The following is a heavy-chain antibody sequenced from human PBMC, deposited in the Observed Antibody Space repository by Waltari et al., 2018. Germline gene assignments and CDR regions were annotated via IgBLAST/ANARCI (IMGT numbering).Heavy chain of an antibody. Sequence: EVQVVESGGGLVKPGGSLRLSCAVSGFAFSGYSMNWVRQAPGKGLEWVSSISAMSTDIYYADSVKGRFTISRDNAKNSLYLQMNSLRAEDTAVYHCARVYYYDSSGSSYLAKEWGQGTLVTVSS. CDR3: ARVYYYDSSGSSYLAKE. J-gene: IGHJ4*02. D-gene: IGHD3-22*01. V-gene: IGHV3-21*01. CDR1: GFAFSGYS. CDR2: ISAMSTDI.